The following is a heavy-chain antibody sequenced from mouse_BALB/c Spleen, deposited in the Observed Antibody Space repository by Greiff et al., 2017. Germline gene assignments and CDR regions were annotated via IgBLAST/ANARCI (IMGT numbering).Heavy chain of an antibody. V-gene: IGHV3-8*02. CDR1: GDSITSGY. CDR3: ARMVITTVVADY. J-gene: IGHJ2*01. D-gene: IGHD1-1*01. Sequence: ESGPSLVKPSQTLSLTCSVTGDSITSGYWTWIRKFPGNKLEYMGYISYSGSTYYNPSLKSRISITRDTSKNQYYLQLNSVTTEDTATYYCARMVITTVVADYWGQGTTLTVSS. CDR2: ISYSGST.